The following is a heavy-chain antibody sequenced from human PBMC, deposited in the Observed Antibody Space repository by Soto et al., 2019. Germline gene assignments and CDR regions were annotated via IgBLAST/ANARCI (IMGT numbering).Heavy chain of an antibody. V-gene: IGHV1-69*01. J-gene: IGHJ2*01. CDR3: ACGGIEYSSENWYFDL. CDR2: IIPIFGTA. Sequence: QVQLVQSGAEVKKPGSSVKVSCKASGGTFSSYAISWVRQAPGQGLEWMGGIIPIFGTANYAQKFQGRVTITADESTSTAYMELRSLRSEDTAVYYCACGGIEYSSENWYFDLWGRGTLVTVSS. CDR1: GGTFSSYA. D-gene: IGHD6-6*01.